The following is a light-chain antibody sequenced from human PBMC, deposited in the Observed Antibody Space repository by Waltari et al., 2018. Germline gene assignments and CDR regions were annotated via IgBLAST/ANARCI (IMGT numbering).Light chain of an antibody. CDR2: EVN. J-gene: IGLJ2*01. CDR3: CSYATRNTPVA. Sequence: QSALTQPASVSGSPGPSITISCTGSSSDVGHYDFVSWYQQYPRKAPKVIIYEVNTRPSGVSDRFSGSKSGNTASLTISGLQPEDEADYHCCSYATRNTPVAFGGGTKVTLL. CDR1: SSDVGHYDF. V-gene: IGLV2-23*02.